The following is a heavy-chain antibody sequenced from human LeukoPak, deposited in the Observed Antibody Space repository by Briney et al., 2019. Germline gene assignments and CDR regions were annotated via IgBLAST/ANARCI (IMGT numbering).Heavy chain of an antibody. CDR2: IYYSGST. CDR3: ARDRRQLWPFFDY. Sequence: SETLSLTCTVSGGSISSYYWSWIRQPPGKGLEWIGYIYYSGSTNYNPSLKSRVTISVDTSKNQFSLKLSSVTAADTAVYYCARDRRQLWPFFDYWGQGTLVTVSS. V-gene: IGHV4-59*01. D-gene: IGHD5-18*01. CDR1: GGSISSYY. J-gene: IGHJ4*02.